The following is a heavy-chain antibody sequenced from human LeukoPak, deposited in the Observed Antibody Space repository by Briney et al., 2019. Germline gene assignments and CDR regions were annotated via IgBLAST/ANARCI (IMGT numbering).Heavy chain of an antibody. V-gene: IGHV3-23*01. J-gene: IGHJ4*02. Sequence: GGSLRLSCAASGFTFSSYAMTWVRQAPGKGLEWVSAISGSGATTYYADSVKGRFTISRDNSKNALYLQMNSLRPEDTSVYYCAKTVSWPYCFDYWGQGTLVTVSS. D-gene: IGHD6-13*01. CDR1: GFTFSSYA. CDR3: AKTVSWPYCFDY. CDR2: ISGSGATT.